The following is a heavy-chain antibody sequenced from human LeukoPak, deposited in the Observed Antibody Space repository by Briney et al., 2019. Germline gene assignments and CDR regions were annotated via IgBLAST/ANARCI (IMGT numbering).Heavy chain of an antibody. Sequence: GGSLRLSCAASGFTVSSNYTSWVRQAPGKGLEWVSVIYSGGSTYYADSVKGRFTISRDNSKNTLYLQMNSLRAEDTAVYYCARDRSSGWYDAFDIWGQGTMVTVSS. CDR3: ARDRSSGWYDAFDI. V-gene: IGHV3-53*01. CDR1: GFTVSSNY. D-gene: IGHD6-19*01. J-gene: IGHJ3*02. CDR2: IYSGGST.